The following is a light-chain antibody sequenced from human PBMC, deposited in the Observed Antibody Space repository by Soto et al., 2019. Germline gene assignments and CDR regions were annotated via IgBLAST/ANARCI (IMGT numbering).Light chain of an antibody. Sequence: IQMTQSPSSVSASVGDRVTMTCRASQGVGGWLAWYQQKPGKVPKLLIYATSSLQSGVPSRFSGSGSGTEFTLTISSLQPEDFATYYCLQHNSYPLTFGGGTKVDIK. CDR2: ATS. J-gene: IGKJ4*01. CDR1: QGVGGW. CDR3: LQHNSYPLT. V-gene: IGKV1-17*03.